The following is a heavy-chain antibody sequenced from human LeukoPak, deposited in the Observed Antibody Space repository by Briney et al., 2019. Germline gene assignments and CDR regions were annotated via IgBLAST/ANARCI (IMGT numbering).Heavy chain of an antibody. D-gene: IGHD6-13*01. V-gene: IGHV6-1*01. CDR3: ARGSIAAAEYYFDY. CDR1: GDSVSSNSAA. J-gene: IGHJ4*02. Sequence: SQTLSLTCALSGDSVSSNSAAWNWIRQSPSRDLEWLGRTYYRSKWYNDYAVSVKSRITINPPTSKNQSSLQLNSVTPEDTAVYYCARGSIAAAEYYFDYWGQGTLVTVSS. CDR2: TYYRSKWYN.